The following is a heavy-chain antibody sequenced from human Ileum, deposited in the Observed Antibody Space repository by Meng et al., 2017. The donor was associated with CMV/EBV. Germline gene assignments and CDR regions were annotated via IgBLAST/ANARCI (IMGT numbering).Heavy chain of an antibody. CDR2: IYTSGTT. J-gene: IGHJ4*02. CDR3: ARNYGSGNWNFFHY. CDR1: GGSISNYY. D-gene: IGHD3-10*01. Sequence: QVQLQGSGPGLVKTSETLSLTCYVSGGSISNYYWGWIRQPAGKGLEWIAHIYTSGTTNYNPSLKSRVTMSVDTSRNQFSLKLTSVTAADTAVYYCARNYGSGNWNFFHYWGQGTLVTVSS. V-gene: IGHV4-4*07.